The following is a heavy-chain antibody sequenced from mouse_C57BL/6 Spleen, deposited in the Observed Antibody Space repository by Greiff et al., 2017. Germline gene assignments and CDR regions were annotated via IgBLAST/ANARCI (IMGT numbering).Heavy chain of an antibody. V-gene: IGHV8-8*01. CDR2: TLWDDDK. J-gene: IGHJ4*01. Sequence: QVTLKVSGPGLLQPSQSLSLTCSFSGFSLSTFGMGLGWIRQPSGKGLVWLVHTLWDDDKYYNPVLKSRPITSKDTSNNQVFLKIAKVDTADTATDACARIYYDYDEYAMDDWGQGTSVTVSS. CDR1: GFSLSTFGMG. CDR3: ARIYYDYDEYAMDD. D-gene: IGHD2-4*01.